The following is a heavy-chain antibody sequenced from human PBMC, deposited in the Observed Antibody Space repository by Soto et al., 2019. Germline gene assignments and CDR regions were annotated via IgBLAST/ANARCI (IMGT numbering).Heavy chain of an antibody. CDR1: GYTFTSYG. V-gene: IGHV1-18*01. Sequence: ASVKVSCKASGYTFTSYGISWVRQAPGQGLEWMGWISAYNGNTNYAQKLQGRVTMTTDTSTSTAYMELRSLRSDDTAVYYCASCRGGDCYSSGRYLPWFDPWGQGPLVTVSS. CDR2: ISAYNGNT. J-gene: IGHJ5*02. D-gene: IGHD2-21*02. CDR3: ASCRGGDCYSSGRYLPWFDP.